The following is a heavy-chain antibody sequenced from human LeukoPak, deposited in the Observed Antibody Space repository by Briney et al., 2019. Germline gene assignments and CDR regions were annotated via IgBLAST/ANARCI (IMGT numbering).Heavy chain of an antibody. J-gene: IGHJ6*03. V-gene: IGHV4-4*07. CDR3: ARDVPPTVTVGLLHYHYYMDV. Sequence: SETLSLTCTVSGGSISSYYWSWIRQPAGKGLEWIGRIYTSGSTNYNPSLKSRVTMSVDTSKNQFSLKLSSVTAADTAVYYCARDVPPTVTVGLLHYHYYMDVWGKGTTATVSS. D-gene: IGHD2-15*01. CDR2: IYTSGST. CDR1: GGSISSYY.